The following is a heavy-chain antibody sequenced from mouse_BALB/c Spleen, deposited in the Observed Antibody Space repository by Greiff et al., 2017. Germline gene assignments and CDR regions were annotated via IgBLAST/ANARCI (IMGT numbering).Heavy chain of an antibody. CDR3: ARHYYGSSYPDY. J-gene: IGHJ2*01. D-gene: IGHD1-1*01. CDR1: GFAFSSYD. Sequence: DVKLVESGGGLVKPGGSLKLSCAASGFAFSSYDMSWVRQTPEKRLEWVAYISSGGGSTYYPDTVKGRFTISRDNATNTLYLQLSSLKSEDTAMYYCARHYYGSSYPDYWGQGTTLTVSS. V-gene: IGHV5-12-1*01. CDR2: ISSGGGST.